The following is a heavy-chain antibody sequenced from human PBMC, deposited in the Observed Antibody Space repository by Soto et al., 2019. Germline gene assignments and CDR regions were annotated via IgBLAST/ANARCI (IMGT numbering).Heavy chain of an antibody. CDR1: GFTFSSYA. J-gene: IGHJ4*02. V-gene: IGHV3-23*01. CDR3: AKVFYYYDSSGYYYFDY. Sequence: GGSLRRSCAASGFTFSSYAVSWVRLAPGKGPEWISSISGSGSTIYYADSVKGRFTISRDNSKNTLYLQMSSLRAEDTAVYYCAKVFYYYDSSGYYYFDYWGQGTLVTVSS. D-gene: IGHD3-22*01. CDR2: ISGSGSTI.